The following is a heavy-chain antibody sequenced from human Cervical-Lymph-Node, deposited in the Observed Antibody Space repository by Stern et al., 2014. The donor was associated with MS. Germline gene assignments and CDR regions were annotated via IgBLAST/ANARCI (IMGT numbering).Heavy chain of an antibody. V-gene: IGHV3-7*01. CDR1: GFTFSSFW. D-gene: IGHD3-9*01. CDR2: IKQDGSEK. CDR3: ARASRTYNDILTGYAGFDD. Sequence: EVQLEESGGGLVRPGGSLRLSCAASGFTFSSFWMSWVLQAPGKGLEWVANIKQDGSEKYYVNSVKGRFTISRDNAKNSLYLQINSLRAEDAAVYYCARASRTYNDILTGYAGFDDWGQGTLVTVSS. J-gene: IGHJ4*02.